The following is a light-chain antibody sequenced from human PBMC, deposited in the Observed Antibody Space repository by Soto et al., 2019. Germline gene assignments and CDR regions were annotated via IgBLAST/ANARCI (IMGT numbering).Light chain of an antibody. CDR3: SSYTRTSTYV. CDR1: SSDVGAYNY. Sequence: QSAPNEPAAVSGSPAKSITNSCTGTSSDVGAYNYVSWYQQHPGKAPKLMIYDVTNRPSGVSNRFSGSKSGNTASLTISGLQAEDEADYYCSSYTRTSTYVFGAGTKVTVL. J-gene: IGLJ1*01. V-gene: IGLV2-14*01. CDR2: DVT.